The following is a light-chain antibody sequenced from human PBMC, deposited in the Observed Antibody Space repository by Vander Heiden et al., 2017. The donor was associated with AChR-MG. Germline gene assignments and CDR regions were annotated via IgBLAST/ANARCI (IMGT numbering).Light chain of an antibody. CDR1: GSDVGGENN. V-gene: IGLV2-11*01. CDR2: DVT. J-gene: IGLJ3*02. CDR3: GSYAGTYTLV. Sequence: QSALIQPRSVSGSPGHSVSISCTGTGSDVGGENNASCYQQHPAKAPNLTYDDVTKRPSGVPDRFAGSKSGNTASLTISGLQAEDEADYFCGSYAGTYTLVFGGGTKLTVL.